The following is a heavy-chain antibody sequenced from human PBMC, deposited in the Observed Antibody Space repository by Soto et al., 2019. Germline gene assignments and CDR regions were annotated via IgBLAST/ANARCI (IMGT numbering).Heavy chain of an antibody. CDR2: ISSASSET. Sequence: GGSLRLSCEASGFTFSRVSVNWVRQVPGKGLEWVASISSASSETWYADSVKGRFIISRDNAQNSLFLQMNTLRPEDSAIYYCARVAYWGPGTQVTVSS. J-gene: IGHJ4*02. CDR3: ARVAY. V-gene: IGHV3-21*01. CDR1: GFTFSRVS.